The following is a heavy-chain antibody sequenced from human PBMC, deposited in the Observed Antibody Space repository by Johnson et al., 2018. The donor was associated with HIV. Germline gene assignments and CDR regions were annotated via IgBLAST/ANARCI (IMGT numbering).Heavy chain of an antibody. CDR3: ARDPVSSSWGWHAFDI. V-gene: IGHV3-13*01. Sequence: VQLVESGGGVVQPGRSLRLSCAASGFTFSSYDMHWVRQATGKGLEWVSAIGTAGDTYYPGSVKGRFTISRENAKNSLYLQMNSLRAEDTAVYYCARDPVSSSWGWHAFDIWGQGTMVTVSS. CDR1: GFTFSSYD. CDR2: IGTAGDT. J-gene: IGHJ3*02. D-gene: IGHD6-13*01.